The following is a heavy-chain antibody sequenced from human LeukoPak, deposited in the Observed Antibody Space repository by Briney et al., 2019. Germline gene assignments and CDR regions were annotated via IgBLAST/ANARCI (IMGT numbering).Heavy chain of an antibody. CDR2: IIPIFGTA. J-gene: IGHJ6*02. D-gene: IGHD4-11*01. CDR3: ARDSGRGYSNALSYYYYGMDV. CDR1: GGTFSSYA. V-gene: IGHV1-69*13. Sequence: ASVKVSCKASGGTFSSYAISWVRQAPGQGLEWMGGIIPIFGTANYAQKFQGRVTITADESTSTAYMELSSLRSEDTAVYYCARDSGRGYSNALSYYYYGMDVWGQGTTVTVSS.